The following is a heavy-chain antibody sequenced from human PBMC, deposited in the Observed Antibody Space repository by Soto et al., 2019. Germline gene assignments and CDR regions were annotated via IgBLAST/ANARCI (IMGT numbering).Heavy chain of an antibody. V-gene: IGHV3-53*01. CDR3: ARDILTGYYRGSN. CDR2: IYSGGST. D-gene: IGHD3-9*01. J-gene: IGHJ4*02. Sequence: GGSLRLSCAASGFTVSGNYMSWVRQAPGKGLEWVSVIYSGGSTYYADSVKGRFTISRDNSKNTLYLQMNSLRAEDTAVYYCARDILTGYYRGSNWGQGSLVTVSS. CDR1: GFTVSGNY.